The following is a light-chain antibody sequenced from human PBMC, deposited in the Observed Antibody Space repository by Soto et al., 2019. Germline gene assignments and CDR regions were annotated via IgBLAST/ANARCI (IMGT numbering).Light chain of an antibody. Sequence: EIVLTQSPGTLSLSPGERATLSCRASQSVSSSYLAWYQHKPGQAPRLLIYGASSRATGIPDRFSGSGSGTDFTVTISRLEPEDFAVYYCQQYGSSPTFGQGTKLAIK. CDR2: GAS. CDR1: QSVSSSY. CDR3: QQYGSSPT. J-gene: IGKJ2*01. V-gene: IGKV3-20*01.